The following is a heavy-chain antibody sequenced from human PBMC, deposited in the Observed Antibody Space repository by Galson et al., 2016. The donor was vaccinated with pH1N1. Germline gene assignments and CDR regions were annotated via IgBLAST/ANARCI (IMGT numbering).Heavy chain of an antibody. D-gene: IGHD3-22*01. CDR3: ARNAWDGSGLNYFHY. Sequence: SVSGGSVRSGGQYWTWIRQVPGKGLEWIGFIYYIGSTGYNPSLKTRVSMSLDMSKKQFSLHLRSVTAADTAVYYCARNAWDGSGLNYFHYWGQGTLVTVSS. CDR2: IYYIGST. V-gene: IGHV4-31*03. CDR1: GGSVRSGGQY. J-gene: IGHJ4*02.